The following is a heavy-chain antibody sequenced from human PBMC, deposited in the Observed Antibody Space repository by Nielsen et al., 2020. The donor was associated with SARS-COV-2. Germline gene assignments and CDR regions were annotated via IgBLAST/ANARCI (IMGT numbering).Heavy chain of an antibody. CDR3: ARLRAFDI. Sequence: WIRQPPGKGLEWVSSISSSSSYIYYADSVKGRFTISRDNAKNSLYLQMNSLRAEDTAVYYCARLRAFDIWGQGTMVTVSS. CDR2: ISSSSSYI. J-gene: IGHJ3*02. V-gene: IGHV3-21*01.